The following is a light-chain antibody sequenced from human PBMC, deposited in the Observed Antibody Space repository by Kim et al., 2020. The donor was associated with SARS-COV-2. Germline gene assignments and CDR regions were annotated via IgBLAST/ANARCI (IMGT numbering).Light chain of an antibody. V-gene: IGLV2-23*02. J-gene: IGLJ2*01. CDR1: SSDVGSYNL. CDR2: EVS. CDR3: CSYAGSSTLI. Sequence: QSALTQPASVSGSPGQSITISCTGTSSDVGSYNLVSWYQQHPGKAPQLMIYEVSKRPSGVSNRFSASKSGNTASLTISGLQAEDEADYYCCSYAGSSTLIFGGGTQLTVL.